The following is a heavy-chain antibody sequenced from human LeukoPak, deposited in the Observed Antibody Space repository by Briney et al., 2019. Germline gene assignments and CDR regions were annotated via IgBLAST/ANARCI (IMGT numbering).Heavy chain of an antibody. Sequence: ASVKVSCKASGYTFTSYGISWVRQAPGQGLEWMGRINPNSGGTNYAQKFQGWVTMTRDTSISTAYMELSRLRSDDTAVYYCARGGGYYYYGMDVWGQGTTVTVSS. CDR3: ARGGGYYYYGMDV. CDR2: INPNSGGT. J-gene: IGHJ6*02. CDR1: GYTFTSYG. V-gene: IGHV1-2*04. D-gene: IGHD2-15*01.